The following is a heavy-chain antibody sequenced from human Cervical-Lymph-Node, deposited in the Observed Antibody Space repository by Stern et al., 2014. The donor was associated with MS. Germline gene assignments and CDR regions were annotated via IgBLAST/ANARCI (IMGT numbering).Heavy chain of an antibody. CDR2: IIPIIGTA. Sequence: QVQLGQSGAEVQKPGSSVKVSCRASGGTFSSSDISWVRQAPGQGLEWMGGIIPIIGTANYAQKYQGRVRITADESTSTAYMELSSLRSEDTAIYYCALGGFGHYFEYWGQGTLVTVSS. J-gene: IGHJ4*02. D-gene: IGHD3-10*01. CDR3: ALGGFGHYFEY. V-gene: IGHV1-69*01. CDR1: GGTFSSSD.